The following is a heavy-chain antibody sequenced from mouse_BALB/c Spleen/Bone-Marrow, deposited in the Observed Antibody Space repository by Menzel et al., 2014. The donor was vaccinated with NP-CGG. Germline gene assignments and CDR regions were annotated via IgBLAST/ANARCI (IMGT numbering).Heavy chain of an antibody. CDR2: IYPGDGVT. Sequence: VQLQQSGAELARPGASVKLSCKASGYTFTSYWMQWVKQRPGQGLEWIGAIYPGDGVTRYTQKFKGKATLTADKSSSTAYMQLSSLASEDSAVYYCARGFPFDYWGQGTTLTVSS. CDR1: GYTFTSYW. V-gene: IGHV1-87*01. CDR3: ARGFPFDY. J-gene: IGHJ2*01.